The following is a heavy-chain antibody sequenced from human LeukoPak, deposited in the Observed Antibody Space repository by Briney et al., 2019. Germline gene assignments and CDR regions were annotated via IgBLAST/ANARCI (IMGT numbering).Heavy chain of an antibody. CDR2: ISNGGNE. D-gene: IGHD2-15*01. CDR1: GFSFSGYG. CDR3: ARRTGDARYCSGYSCFPPDY. J-gene: IGHJ4*02. V-gene: IGHV3-30*01. Sequence: PGRSLRLSCAASGFSFSGYGMNWVRQAPGKGLEWVAAISNGGNEFYADSVKGRFSISRDTSKNTLYLQVNSLRAEDTAVYYCARRTGDARYCSGYSCFPPDYWGQGTLVTVSS.